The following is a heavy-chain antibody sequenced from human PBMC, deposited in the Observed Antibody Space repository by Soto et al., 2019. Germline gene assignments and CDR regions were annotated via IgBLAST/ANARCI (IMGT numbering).Heavy chain of an antibody. Sequence: PGGSLRLSCAASGFTVTSNYMSWVRQAPGKGLEWVSVIYSGDGTYYADSVKGRFTISRHNSKNMLYLQMNSLRAEDTAIYYCVRENNGGPEFWGQGTMVTVSS. CDR3: VRENNGGPEF. V-gene: IGHV3-66*01. J-gene: IGHJ4*02. CDR1: GFTVTSNY. CDR2: IYSGDGT. D-gene: IGHD1-20*01.